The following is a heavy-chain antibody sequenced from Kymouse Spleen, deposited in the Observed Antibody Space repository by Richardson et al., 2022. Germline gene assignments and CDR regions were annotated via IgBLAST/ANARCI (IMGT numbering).Heavy chain of an antibody. Sequence: QVQLQQWGAGLLKPSETLSLTCAVYGGSFSGYYWSWIRQPPGKGLEWIGEINHSGSTNYNPSLKSRVTISVDTSKNQFSLKLSSVTAADTAVYYCARGGNYYGSGSYYNPRWFDPWGQGTLVTVSS. J-gene: IGHJ5*02. CDR3: ARGGNYYGSGSYYNPRWFDP. V-gene: IGHV4-34*01. CDR1: GGSFSGYY. CDR2: INHSGST. D-gene: IGHD3-10*01.